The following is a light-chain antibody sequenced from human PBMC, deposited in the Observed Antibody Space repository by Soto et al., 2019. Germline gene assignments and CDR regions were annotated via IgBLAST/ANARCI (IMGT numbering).Light chain of an antibody. V-gene: IGLV4-60*03. CDR1: SGHSFYV. CDR2: LEGSGNY. J-gene: IGLJ3*02. CDR3: ESWDSNTRV. Sequence: QAVVTQPSSASASLGSSVSLTCTLSSGHSFYVIAWHQQQPGTAPRYLMKLEGSGNYNKGSGVPERFSGSSCGADRYLTISNLQSEDEGDYYCESWDSNTRVFCGGTKHTVL.